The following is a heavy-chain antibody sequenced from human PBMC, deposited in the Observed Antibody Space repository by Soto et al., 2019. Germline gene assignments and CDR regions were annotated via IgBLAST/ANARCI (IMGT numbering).Heavy chain of an antibody. D-gene: IGHD3-9*01. V-gene: IGHV1-69*13. CDR1: GGTFSSYA. CDR3: ARGILTGYYSPSPYCGMDV. CDR2: IIPIFGTA. J-gene: IGHJ6*02. Sequence: SVKVSCKASGGTFSSYAISWVRQAPGQGLEWMGGIIPIFGTANYAQKFQGRVTITADESTSTAYMELSSLRSEDTAVYYCARGILTGYYSPSPYCGMDVWGQGTTVTVSS.